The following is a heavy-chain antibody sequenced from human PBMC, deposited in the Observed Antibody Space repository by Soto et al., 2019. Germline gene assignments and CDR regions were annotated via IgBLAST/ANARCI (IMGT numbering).Heavy chain of an antibody. D-gene: IGHD3-10*01. V-gene: IGHV1-2*02. Sequence: ASVKVSCKASGYTFTGYYMHWVRQAPGQGLEWMGWINPNSGGTNYAQKFQGRVTMTRDTSISTAYMELSRLRSDDTAVYYCARDPFREVLWFGEPVYYYYYGIDVWGQGTTVTVSS. CDR3: ARDPFREVLWFGEPVYYYYYGIDV. CDR1: GYTFTGYY. CDR2: INPNSGGT. J-gene: IGHJ6*02.